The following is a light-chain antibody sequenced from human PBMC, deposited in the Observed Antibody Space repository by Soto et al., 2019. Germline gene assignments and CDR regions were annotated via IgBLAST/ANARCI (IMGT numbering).Light chain of an antibody. CDR1: QSLVHSDGNTF. V-gene: IGKV2-30*02. CDR3: MQGTHWPPYT. Sequence: DVVMTQSPLSLPVTLGQPASISCRSSQSLVHSDGNTFLNWFQQRPGQSPRRLMYKVSNRDSGVPDRFSGSGAGTDFTLKISRVEAEDVGVYYGMQGTHWPPYTFGQGTKLEIK. J-gene: IGKJ2*01. CDR2: KVS.